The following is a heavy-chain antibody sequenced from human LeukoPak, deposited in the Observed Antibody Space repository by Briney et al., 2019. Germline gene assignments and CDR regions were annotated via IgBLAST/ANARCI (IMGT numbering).Heavy chain of an antibody. Sequence: GGSLRLSCGASGVSFGSSGMNWVRQAPGKGLEWISYISQTGNTIYYADSVRGRFSVSKDNAENSLYLQMNSLRAEDTAVYYCARDTNTYYYDSSGYYLYWGQGTLVTVSS. CDR3: ARDTNTYYYDSSGYYLY. J-gene: IGHJ4*02. CDR2: ISQTGNTI. CDR1: GVSFGSSG. D-gene: IGHD3-22*01. V-gene: IGHV3-48*04.